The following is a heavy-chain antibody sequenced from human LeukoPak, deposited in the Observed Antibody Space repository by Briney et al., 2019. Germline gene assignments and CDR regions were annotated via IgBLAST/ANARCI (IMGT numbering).Heavy chain of an antibody. D-gene: IGHD3-3*01. CDR1: GFTFSSYW. V-gene: IGHV3-7*01. CDR3: ARQRFCDY. CDR2: IKEDGSEK. Sequence: GGSLRLSCAASGFTFSSYWMNWVRQAPGKGLEWVANIKEDGSEKYNVDSVKGRFTIFRDNDKNTLYLQMDSLRAEDTAVYYCARQRFCDYWGQGTLVTVSS. J-gene: IGHJ4*02.